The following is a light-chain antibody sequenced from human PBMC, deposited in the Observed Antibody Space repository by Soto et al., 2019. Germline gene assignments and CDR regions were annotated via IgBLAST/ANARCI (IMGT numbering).Light chain of an antibody. CDR3: QQYYSTPWT. CDR2: WAS. Sequence: DIVMTQSADSLAVPLGERATINCKSSQSVFSNSNNKKYLAWYQQKPGQPPKLLIHWASIRESGVPDRFSGSGSGTDFTLTINSLQAEDVAVYYCQQYYSTPWTFGQGTKVEIK. V-gene: IGKV4-1*01. J-gene: IGKJ1*01. CDR1: QSVFSNSNNKKY.